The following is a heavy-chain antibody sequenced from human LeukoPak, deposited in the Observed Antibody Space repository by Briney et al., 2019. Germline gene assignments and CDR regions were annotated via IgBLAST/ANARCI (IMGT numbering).Heavy chain of an antibody. Sequence: GASVKVSCKASGYTFTSYGISWVRQAPGQGLEWMGWISAYNGNTNYAQKLQGRVTMTTDTSTSTAYMELRSLRSDDTAVYYCARESSHFWSGAEIDYWGQGTLVTVSS. D-gene: IGHD3-3*01. J-gene: IGHJ4*02. CDR3: ARESSHFWSGAEIDY. CDR2: ISAYNGNT. V-gene: IGHV1-18*01. CDR1: GYTFTSYG.